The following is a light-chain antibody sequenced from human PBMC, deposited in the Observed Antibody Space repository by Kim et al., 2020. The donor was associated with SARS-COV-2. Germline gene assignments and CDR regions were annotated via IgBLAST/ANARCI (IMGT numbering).Light chain of an antibody. J-gene: IGKJ4*01. CDR3: QHRSSRPLT. Sequence: DIVLTQSPATLSLSPGERATLSCRASQSVSTYLAWYQQRSGQAPRFLIYDASNRATGIPARFSGSGSGTDFTLTISSLQPEDFAVYYCQHRSSRPLTFGGGTKVDIK. CDR1: QSVSTY. V-gene: IGKV3-11*01. CDR2: DAS.